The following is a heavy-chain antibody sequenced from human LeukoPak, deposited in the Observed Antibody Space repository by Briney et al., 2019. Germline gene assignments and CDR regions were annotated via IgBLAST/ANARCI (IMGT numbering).Heavy chain of an antibody. CDR1: GFTFSSYW. J-gene: IGHJ6*03. D-gene: IGHD3-3*01. CDR2: IKQDGSEK. V-gene: IGHV3-7*01. Sequence: PGGSLRLSCAASGFTFSSYWMSWVRQAPGKGLEWVANIKQDGSEKYYVDSVKGRFTISRDNSKNTLYLQMNSLRAEDTAVYYCARVSYDFWSGYLYYYYYYMDVWGKGTTVTVSS. CDR3: ARVSYDFWSGYLYYYYYYMDV.